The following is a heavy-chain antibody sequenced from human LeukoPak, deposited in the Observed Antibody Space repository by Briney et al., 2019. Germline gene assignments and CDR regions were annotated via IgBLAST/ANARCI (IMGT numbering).Heavy chain of an antibody. J-gene: IGHJ4*02. D-gene: IGHD5-12*01. CDR2: INAGNGNT. CDR3: ARDQGSGYGLY. CDR1: GYTFTKYA. Sequence: GASVKVSCKASGYTFTKYAIHWVRQAPGQRPEWMGWINAGNGNTKYSQKFQGRVTITRDTSASTAYMELSSLRSEDTAVYYCARDQGSGYGLYWGQGTLVTVSS. V-gene: IGHV1-3*01.